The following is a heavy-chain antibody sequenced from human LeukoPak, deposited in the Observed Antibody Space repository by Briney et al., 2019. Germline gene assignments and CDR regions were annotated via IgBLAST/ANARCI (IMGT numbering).Heavy chain of an antibody. CDR1: GFTFDDYT. V-gene: IGHV3-43*01. CDR2: ISWDGDTT. J-gene: IGHJ4*02. CDR3: AKDSLQQIALAGTAFDY. Sequence: GGSLRLSCAASGFTFDDYTMHWVRQTPGKGLEWVSGISWDGDTTYYADSVKGRFTISRDNNKNSLYLQMNSLRTEDTASYYCAKDSLQQIALAGTAFDYWGQGTLVTVSS. D-gene: IGHD6-19*01.